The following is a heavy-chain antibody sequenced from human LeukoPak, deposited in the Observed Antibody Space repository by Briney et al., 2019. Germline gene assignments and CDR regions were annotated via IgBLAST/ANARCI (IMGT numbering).Heavy chain of an antibody. Sequence: PGGSLRLSCAASGFTFSSYSMNWVRQAPGKGLEWVSYISSSSSTIYYADSVKGRFTISRDNAKNSLYLQMNSLRAEDTALYHCARVGDSSGWDFDYWGQGTLVTVSS. V-gene: IGHV3-48*04. D-gene: IGHD6-19*01. CDR2: ISSSSSTI. CDR1: GFTFSSYS. J-gene: IGHJ4*02. CDR3: ARVGDSSGWDFDY.